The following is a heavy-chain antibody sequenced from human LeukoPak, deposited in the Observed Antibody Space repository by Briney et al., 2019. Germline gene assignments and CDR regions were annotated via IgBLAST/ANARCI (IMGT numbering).Heavy chain of an antibody. V-gene: IGHV1-69*05. D-gene: IGHD2-2*01. J-gene: IGHJ5*02. Sequence: SVKVSCKASGGTFSSYAISWVRQAPGQGLEWMGGIIPIFGTANYAQKFQGRVTMTRDTSTSTVYMELSSLRSEDTAVYYCARRVPAARGWFDPWGQGTLVTVSS. CDR3: ARRVPAARGWFDP. CDR2: IIPIFGTA. CDR1: GGTFSSYA.